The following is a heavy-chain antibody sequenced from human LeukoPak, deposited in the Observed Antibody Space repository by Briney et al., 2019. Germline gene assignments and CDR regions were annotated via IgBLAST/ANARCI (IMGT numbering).Heavy chain of an antibody. CDR3: ARGHDILTGYYYDPFDY. CDR1: GYTFTSYD. V-gene: IGHV1-8*01. CDR2: MNPNSGNT. D-gene: IGHD3-9*01. Sequence: GASVKVSCKASGYTFTSYDINWVRQATGQGLECMGWMNPNSGNTGYAQKFQGRVTMTRNTSISTAYMELSSLRSEDTAVYYCARGHDILTGYYYDPFDYWGQGTLVTVSS. J-gene: IGHJ4*02.